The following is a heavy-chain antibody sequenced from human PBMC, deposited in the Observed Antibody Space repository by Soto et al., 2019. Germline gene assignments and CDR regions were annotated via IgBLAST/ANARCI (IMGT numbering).Heavy chain of an antibody. J-gene: IGHJ4*01. V-gene: IGHV5-51*01. CDR2: IYPGDSDN. D-gene: IGHD6-13*01. Sequence: GESLKISCKGSGYSFTSYWVAWVRQMPGKGLEWMGTIYPGDSDNRYSPSFQGQVTISADKSINIAYLQWSSLKASDTAMYYCARQRSAAATGVGYWGHGTLVTSPQ. CDR3: ARQRSAAATGVGY. CDR1: GYSFTSYW.